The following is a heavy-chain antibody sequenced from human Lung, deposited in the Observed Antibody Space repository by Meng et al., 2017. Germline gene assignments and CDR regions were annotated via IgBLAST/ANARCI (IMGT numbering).Heavy chain of an antibody. J-gene: IGHJ5*02. CDR1: GYTFTNYA. V-gene: IGHV1-3*01. D-gene: IGHD1-26*01. CDR3: ARERGVGATHWFDP. CDR2: INAGSENT. Sequence: QVHLVQSGAEVKKPGASVKVSCKASGYTFTNYAMHWVRQAPGQGLEWMGWINAGSENTEYSQKFQGRVTLTRDTSATTAYIELRSLKSEDTAVYYCARERGVGATHWFDPWGQGTLVTVSS.